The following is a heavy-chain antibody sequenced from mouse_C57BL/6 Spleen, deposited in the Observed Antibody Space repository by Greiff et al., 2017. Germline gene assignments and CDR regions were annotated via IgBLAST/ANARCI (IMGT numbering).Heavy chain of an antibody. CDR3: ASENCTLFGY. CDR1: GYAFSSSW. J-gene: IGHJ3*01. D-gene: IGHD4-1*01. CDR2: IYPGDGDT. V-gene: IGHV1-82*01. Sequence: VKLMESGPELVKPGASVKISCKASGYAFSSSWMNWVKQRPGKGLEWIGRIYPGDGDTNYNGKFKGKATLTADKSSSTAYMQLSSLTSEDSAVYCCASENCTLFGYWGQGTLVTVSA.